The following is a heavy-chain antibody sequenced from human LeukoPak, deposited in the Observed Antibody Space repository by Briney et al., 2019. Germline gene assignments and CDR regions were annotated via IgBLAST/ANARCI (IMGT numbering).Heavy chain of an antibody. CDR1: GFTFSNYG. CDR3: ARDPYSGSYGNYYYYFMDV. J-gene: IGHJ6*03. V-gene: IGHV3-30*02. CDR2: IRYDGNNK. Sequence: GGTLRLSCGASGFTFSNYGMVWVRQAPGKGLDWVAFIRYDGNNKLYADSVKGGFTISRDNSKNTLYLHINSLRAEDTAVYYCARDPYSGSYGNYYYYFMDVWGKGTTVTISS. D-gene: IGHD1-26*01.